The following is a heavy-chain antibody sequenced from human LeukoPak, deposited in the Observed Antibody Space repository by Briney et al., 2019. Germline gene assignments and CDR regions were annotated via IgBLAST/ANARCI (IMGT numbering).Heavy chain of an antibody. Sequence: PSETLSLTCTVSGGSISSSSYYWGWIRQPPGKGLEWIGSIYYSGSTYYNPSLKSRVTISVDTSKNQFSLKLSSVTAADTAVYYCARVGRRYISSAIDYWGQGTLVTVSS. J-gene: IGHJ4*02. CDR1: GGSISSSSYY. D-gene: IGHD6-6*01. CDR3: ARVGRRYISSAIDY. CDR2: IYYSGST. V-gene: IGHV4-39*07.